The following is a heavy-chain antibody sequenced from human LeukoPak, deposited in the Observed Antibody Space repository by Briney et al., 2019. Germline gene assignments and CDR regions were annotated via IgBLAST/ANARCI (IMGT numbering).Heavy chain of an antibody. CDR1: GGSFSGYY. J-gene: IGHJ4*02. D-gene: IGHD3-22*01. Sequence: SETLSLTYAVYGGSFSGYYWSWIRQPPGKGLEWIGEINHSGSTNYNPSLKSRLTLSVDTSKNQFSLNLRSVTAADTAVYYCASLRGYYDSSGVDYWGQGTLVTVSS. CDR2: INHSGST. CDR3: ASLRGYYDSSGVDY. V-gene: IGHV4-34*01.